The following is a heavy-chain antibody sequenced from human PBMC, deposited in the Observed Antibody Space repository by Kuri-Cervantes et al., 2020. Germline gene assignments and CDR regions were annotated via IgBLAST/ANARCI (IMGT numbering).Heavy chain of an antibody. V-gene: IGHV3-23*01. Sequence: LSLTCAASGFTFSNYAMTWVRQAPGKGLEWVSSIRRSGGTTNYADSVMGRFTISKDNSKDTLYLQMNSLRVDDTAVYYCAKPLVGATKPNWYFDLWGRGTLVTVSS. J-gene: IGHJ2*01. D-gene: IGHD1-26*01. CDR1: GFTFSNYA. CDR3: AKPLVGATKPNWYFDL. CDR2: IRRSGGTT.